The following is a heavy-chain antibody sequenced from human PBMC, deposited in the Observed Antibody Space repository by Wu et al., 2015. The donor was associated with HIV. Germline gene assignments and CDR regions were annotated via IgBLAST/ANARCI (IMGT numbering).Heavy chain of an antibody. D-gene: IGHD6-19*01. CDR3: ARALRPVADALELDY. CDR1: GYTFTGYY. CDR2: INPNSGGT. J-gene: IGHJ4*02. Sequence: QAQLVQFGAEVKKPGSSVKVTCKASGYTFTGYYMHWVRQAPGQGLEWMGWINPNSGGTNYAQKFQGRVTMTRDTSISTAFMELSRLRFDDTAIYYCARALRPVADALELDYWGQGTLVTVSS. V-gene: IGHV1-2*02.